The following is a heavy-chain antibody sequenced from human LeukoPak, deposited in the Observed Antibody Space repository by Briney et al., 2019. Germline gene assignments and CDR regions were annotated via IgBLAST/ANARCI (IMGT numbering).Heavy chain of an antibody. CDR2: IYYSGST. CDR1: GGSISSYY. D-gene: IGHD5-18*01. V-gene: IGHV4-59*08. J-gene: IGHJ5*02. CDR3: ARLGDTAMVRKNWFDP. Sequence: SETLSLTCTVSGGSISSYYWSWIRQRPGKGLEWVGYIYYSGSTNHNPSLKSRVTISVDTSKNQFSLKLSSVTAADTAVYYCARLGDTAMVRKNWFDPWGQGTLVTASS.